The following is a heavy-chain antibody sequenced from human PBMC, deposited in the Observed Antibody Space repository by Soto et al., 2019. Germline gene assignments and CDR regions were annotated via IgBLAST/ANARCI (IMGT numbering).Heavy chain of an antibody. CDR3: ARGSKLRFLEWSYDY. CDR1: GGSFSGYY. Sequence: PSETLSLTCAVYGGSFSGYYWSWIRQPPGKVLEWIGEINHSGSTNYNPSLKSRVTISVDTSKNQFSLKLSSVTAADTAVYYCARGSKLRFLEWSYDYWGQGTLVTVS. D-gene: IGHD3-3*01. V-gene: IGHV4-34*01. J-gene: IGHJ4*02. CDR2: INHSGST.